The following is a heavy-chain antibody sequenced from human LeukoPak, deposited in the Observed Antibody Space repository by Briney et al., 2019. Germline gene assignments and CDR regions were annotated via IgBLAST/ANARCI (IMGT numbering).Heavy chain of an antibody. D-gene: IGHD4-17*01. V-gene: IGHV3-23*01. CDR2: ISGSGGST. Sequence: GGSLRLSCAASGFTFSSYAMSWVRQAPGKGLEWVSAISGSGGSTYYADSVKGRSTISRDNSKNTLYLQMNSLRAEDTAVYYCAKGSKRTRVTTFDYWGQGTLVTVSS. CDR1: GFTFSSYA. CDR3: AKGSKRTRVTTFDY. J-gene: IGHJ4*02.